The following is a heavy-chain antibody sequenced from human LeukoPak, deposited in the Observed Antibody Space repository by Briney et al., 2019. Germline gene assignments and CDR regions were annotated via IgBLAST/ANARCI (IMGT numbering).Heavy chain of an antibody. D-gene: IGHD3-10*01. CDR2: ISADSATT. V-gene: IGHV3-23*01. Sequence: GGSLRLSCAASGFTFSSYEMNWVRQAPGKGLEWVSVISADSATTFYADSVKGRFTISRDNAKNTVFLQMSSLRAEDTALYYCARKSASGSYPLDYWGQGTLVTVSS. CDR3: ARKSASGSYPLDY. J-gene: IGHJ4*02. CDR1: GFTFSSYE.